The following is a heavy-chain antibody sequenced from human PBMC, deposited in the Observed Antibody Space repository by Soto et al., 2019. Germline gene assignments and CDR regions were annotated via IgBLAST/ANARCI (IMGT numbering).Heavy chain of an antibody. CDR2: INGSGGST. V-gene: IGHV3-23*01. D-gene: IGHD5-18*01. Sequence: GGSLRLSCAASGFTFNNYAMTWVRQAPGKGLEWVSEINGSGGSTYYADSVKGRFTISRDNSNNTLYLQMTSLRAEDTAVYYCAKDLFFGNTYGYFDHWGQGTLVTVSS. CDR1: GFTFNNYA. J-gene: IGHJ4*02. CDR3: AKDLFFGNTYGYFDH.